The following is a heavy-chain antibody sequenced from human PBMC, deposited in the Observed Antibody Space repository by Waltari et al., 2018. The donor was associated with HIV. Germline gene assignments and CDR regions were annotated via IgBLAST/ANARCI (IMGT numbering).Heavy chain of an antibody. V-gene: IGHV1-18*01. Sequence: VQSEREMKPPGDSVNVSCKPHGYTCTSYGISWLRLAPGQGFGWVGWISAYNGNTNYAQKFRGRVTLTTETSTSTAYMELRGLRHEDTAIYYCARDKGASDTYKAEYFQHWGRGTLVSVSA. CDR2: ISAYNGNT. J-gene: IGHJ1*01. CDR3: ARDKGASDTYKAEYFQH. CDR1: GYTCTSYG. D-gene: IGHD1-20*01.